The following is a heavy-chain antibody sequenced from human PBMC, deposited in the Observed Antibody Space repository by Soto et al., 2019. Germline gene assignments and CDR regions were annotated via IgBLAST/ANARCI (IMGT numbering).Heavy chain of an antibody. Sequence: SETLSLTCTVSGGSMRNYFWTWIRQPPRKGLEWIGYIHYSGTTSFFPSYSPSLRSRVTISEDTSKNQFSLKLLSVTTADTAVYFCAAGEASSRNLAPYYLDFWGQGTLVTVSS. CDR1: GGSMRNYF. V-gene: IGHV4-59*01. CDR3: AAGEASSRNLAPYYLDF. CDR2: IHYSGTT. D-gene: IGHD6-13*01. J-gene: IGHJ4*02.